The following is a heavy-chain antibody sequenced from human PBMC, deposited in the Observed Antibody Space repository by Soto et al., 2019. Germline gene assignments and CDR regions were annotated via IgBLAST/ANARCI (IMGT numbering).Heavy chain of an antibody. Sequence: QGQLVQSEAEVKKPGASVRVSCKASGYIFTNYDISWVRQAPGQGLEWMGWISPYNGNTNYARGLQGRITMTTDTPTNRAYMEVRSLRSDDAAVYYCAREVTSHSHTSYYYSGMDVWGQGTTVTVSS. CDR2: ISPYNGNT. J-gene: IGHJ6*02. V-gene: IGHV1-18*01. CDR1: GYIFTNYD. CDR3: AREVTSHSHTSYYYSGMDV. D-gene: IGHD2-21*02.